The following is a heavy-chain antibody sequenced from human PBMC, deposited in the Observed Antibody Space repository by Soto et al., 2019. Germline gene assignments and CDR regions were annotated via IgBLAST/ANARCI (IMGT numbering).Heavy chain of an antibody. Sequence: GGSLRLSCAASGFTFSSYGMHWVRQAPGKGLEWVAVISYDGSNKYYADSVKGRFTISRDNAKNSLYLQMNSLRAEDTAVYYCAKYSSSWFRTHYGMDVWGQGTTVTVSS. D-gene: IGHD6-13*01. CDR3: AKYSSSWFRTHYGMDV. V-gene: IGHV3-30*18. CDR2: ISYDGSNK. CDR1: GFTFSSYG. J-gene: IGHJ6*02.